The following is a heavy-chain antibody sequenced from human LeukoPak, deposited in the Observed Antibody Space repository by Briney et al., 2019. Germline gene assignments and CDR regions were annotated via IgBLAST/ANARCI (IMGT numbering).Heavy chain of an antibody. J-gene: IGHJ4*02. V-gene: IGHV4-34*01. CDR2: INHSGST. CDR1: GGSPSGYF. CDR3: ARAPLYSYDSGLDS. D-gene: IGHD3-10*01. Sequence: PSETLSLTCAVYGGSPSGYFWSWIRQPPGKGVEWIGEINHSGSTNYNPSLNSRVTISLDTSKNQVSLKLTSVTAADTAVYYCARAPLYSYDSGLDSWGQGTLVTASS.